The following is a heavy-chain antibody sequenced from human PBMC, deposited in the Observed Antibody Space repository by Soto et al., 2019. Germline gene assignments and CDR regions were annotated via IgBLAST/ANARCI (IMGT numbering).Heavy chain of an antibody. V-gene: IGHV3-7*03. J-gene: IGHJ4*02. CDR3: AVYGYGVSATAY. Sequence: GGSLRLSCAGSGLTFRSDWLSWVRQAPGKGLEWVANINQDGSERYYVDSVRGRFTISRDNVENSLYLQLNSLRPEDTAVYYCAVYGYGVSATAYWGQGTLVTVPS. D-gene: IGHD4-17*01. CDR1: GLTFRSDW. CDR2: INQDGSER.